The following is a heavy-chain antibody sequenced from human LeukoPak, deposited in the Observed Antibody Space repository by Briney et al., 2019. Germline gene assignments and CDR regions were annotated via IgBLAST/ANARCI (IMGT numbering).Heavy chain of an antibody. J-gene: IGHJ4*02. CDR3: ARERAGDVDY. CDR2: IRHREYGGTE. Sequence: GGSLRLSRATSGFNFGVVAMDWIRQAPGKGLEWVGFIRHREYGGTEEYAASVSGRFAISRDDYKSIVYLQMNDLRTEDTGVYYCARERAGDVDYWGLGTLVTVSS. V-gene: IGHV3-49*03. CDR1: GFNFGVVA.